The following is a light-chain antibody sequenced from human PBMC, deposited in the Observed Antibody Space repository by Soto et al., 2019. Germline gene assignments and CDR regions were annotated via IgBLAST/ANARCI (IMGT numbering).Light chain of an antibody. CDR3: SSYTSTSTHYV. J-gene: IGLJ1*01. CDR2: EVS. V-gene: IGLV2-14*01. CDR1: SSDVGGHNY. Sequence: QSALTQPASVSGSPGQSITFSCTGTSSDVGGHNYVSWYQQHPGKAPKLMIYEVSDRPSGVSNRFSGSKSGNTASLTISGLQAEDEADYYCSSYTSTSTHYVFGTGTKLTVL.